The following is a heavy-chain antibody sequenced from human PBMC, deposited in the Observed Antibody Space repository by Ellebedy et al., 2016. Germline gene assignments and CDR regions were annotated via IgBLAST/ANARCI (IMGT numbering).Heavy chain of an antibody. D-gene: IGHD6-19*01. CDR1: GSTLSRYW. Sequence: GESLKISCAASGSTLSRYWMSWFRQPPGKGLEWVANIKQDGSQIQYVDSVKGRFTVSRDNAKNSLFLQMNSLRAEDTAVYYCARPTLAGEIYDSWGQGTLVTVSS. V-gene: IGHV3-7*01. CDR3: ARPTLAGEIYDS. J-gene: IGHJ5*02. CDR2: IKQDGSQI.